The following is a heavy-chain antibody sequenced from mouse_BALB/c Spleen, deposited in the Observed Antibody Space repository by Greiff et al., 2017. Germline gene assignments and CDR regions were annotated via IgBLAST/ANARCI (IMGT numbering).Heavy chain of an antibody. CDR3: ARTMITYAMDY. CDR1: GFSLTSYG. CDR2: IWSGGST. V-gene: IGHV2-4-1*01. Sequence: VQLQQSGPGLVQPSQSLYITCPVSGFSLTSYGVHWVRQSPGKGLEWLGVIWSGGSTDYNAAFISRLSLGKDNSKSQVCFKMNSLQADDTAIYYCARTMITYAMDYGGQGTSVTVS. J-gene: IGHJ4*01. D-gene: IGHD2-4*01.